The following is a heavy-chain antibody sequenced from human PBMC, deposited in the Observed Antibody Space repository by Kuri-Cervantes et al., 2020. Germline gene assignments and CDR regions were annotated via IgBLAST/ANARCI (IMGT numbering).Heavy chain of an antibody. CDR1: GGTFSSYA. V-gene: IGHV1-69*13. J-gene: IGHJ6*02. Sequence: SVKVSCKASGGTFSSYAISWVRQAPGQGLEWMGGIIPIFGTANYAQKFQGRVTITADESTSTAYVELSSLRSEDTAVYYCARGWNHTTTYYYYYGMDVWGQGTTVTVSS. D-gene: IGHD1-14*01. CDR2: IIPIFGTA. CDR3: ARGWNHTTTYYYYYGMDV.